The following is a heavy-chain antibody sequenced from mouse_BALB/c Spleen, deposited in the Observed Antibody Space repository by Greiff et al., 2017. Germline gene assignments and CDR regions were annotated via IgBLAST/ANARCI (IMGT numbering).Heavy chain of an antibody. D-gene: IGHD2-3*01. J-gene: IGHJ3*01. CDR2: IRSKSNNYAT. CDR1: GFTFNTYA. V-gene: IGHV10-1*02. CDR3: VRHLYDGYFWFAY. Sequence: EVKLVESGGGLVQPKGSLKLSCAASGFTFNTYAMNWVRQAPGKGLEWVARIRSKSNNYATYYADSVKDRFTISRDDSQSMLYLQMNNLKTEDTAMYYCVRHLYDGYFWFAYWGQGTLVTVSA.